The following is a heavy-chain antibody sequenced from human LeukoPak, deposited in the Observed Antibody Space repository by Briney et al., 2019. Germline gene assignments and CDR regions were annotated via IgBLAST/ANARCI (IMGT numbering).Heavy chain of an antibody. CDR3: ARGTQISGNDLDY. D-gene: IGHD5-12*01. V-gene: IGHV3-74*01. J-gene: IGHJ4*02. CDR1: GFTFSSNR. CDR2: INIDGTST. Sequence: GSLRLSCAASGFTFSSNRMHWVRQAPGKGLVWVSRINIDGTSTTYADSVKGRFTISRDNAKNTLYLQMHSLRAEDTAVYYCARGTQISGNDLDYWAREPWSPSPQ.